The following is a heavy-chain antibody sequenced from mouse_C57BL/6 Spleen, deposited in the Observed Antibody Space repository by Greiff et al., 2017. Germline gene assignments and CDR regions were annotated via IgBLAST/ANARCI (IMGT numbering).Heavy chain of an antibody. CDR1: GYAFTNYL. D-gene: IGHD2-2*01. V-gene: IGHV1-54*01. Sequence: QVQLQQSGAELVRPGTSVKVSCKASGYAFTNYLIEWVKQRPGQGLEWIGVINPGSGGTNYNEKFKGKATLTADKSSSTAYMQLSSLTSEDSAVYFCASPMVTTDGVLLSAMDYWGQGTSVTVSS. CDR2: INPGSGGT. CDR3: ASPMVTTDGVLLSAMDY. J-gene: IGHJ4*01.